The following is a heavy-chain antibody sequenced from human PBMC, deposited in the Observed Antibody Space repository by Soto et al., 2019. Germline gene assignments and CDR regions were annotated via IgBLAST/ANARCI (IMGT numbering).Heavy chain of an antibody. J-gene: IGHJ4*02. Sequence: SETLSLTCTVSGDSISSANYYWAWIRQPPGKGLEWIGTIYYSGDTYHNPSLKSRVTIYIDTSKNQFSLNLNSVTAADTAVYYCARNWNLALVPAAYFDSWGQGTMVTVSS. V-gene: IGHV4-39*01. D-gene: IGHD2-2*01. CDR2: IYYSGDT. CDR3: ARNWNLALVPAAYFDS. CDR1: GDSISSANYY.